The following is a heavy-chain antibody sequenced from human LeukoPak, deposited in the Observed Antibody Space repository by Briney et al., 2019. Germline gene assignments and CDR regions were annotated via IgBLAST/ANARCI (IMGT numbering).Heavy chain of an antibody. CDR3: ARPYPYYYDSSGYPEGDAFDI. V-gene: IGHV4-39*01. Sequence: SETLSLTCTVSGGSISSYYWGWIRQPPGKGLEWIGSIYYSGSTYYNPSLKSRVTISVDTSKNQFSLKLSSVTAADTAVYYCARPYPYYYDSSGYPEGDAFDIWGQGTMVTVSS. D-gene: IGHD3-22*01. CDR1: GGSISSYY. CDR2: IYYSGST. J-gene: IGHJ3*02.